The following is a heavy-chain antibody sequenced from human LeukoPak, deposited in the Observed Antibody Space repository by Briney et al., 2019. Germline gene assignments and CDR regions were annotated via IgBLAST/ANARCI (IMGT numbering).Heavy chain of an antibody. J-gene: IGHJ4*02. CDR1: HGSISTYY. V-gene: IGHV4-59*01. CDR2: IYYGGST. CDR3: ASLGGSGSWNFGY. D-gene: IGHD3-10*01. Sequence: SETLSLTCTVSHGSISTYYWSWIRQPPGKGLEWIGYIYYGGSTNYNPSLKSRVTISLDTPKNQFSLKLSSVTAADTAVYYCASLGGSGSWNFGYWGQGTLVTVSS.